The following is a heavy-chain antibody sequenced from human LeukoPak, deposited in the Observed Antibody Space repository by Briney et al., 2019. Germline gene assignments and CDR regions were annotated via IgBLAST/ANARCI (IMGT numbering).Heavy chain of an antibody. V-gene: IGHV4-34*01. CDR3: ARSQTTVIRSLDY. CDR2: ITHSGST. J-gene: IGHJ4*02. D-gene: IGHD4-17*01. Sequence: SETLSLTCAVYGESFSGFSWNWIRQPPGKGLEWIGEITHSGSTNYNPSLKSRVTISVDTSKNQFSLRLISVTAADTAVYYCARSQTTVIRSLDYWGQGTLVTVSS. CDR1: GESFSGFS.